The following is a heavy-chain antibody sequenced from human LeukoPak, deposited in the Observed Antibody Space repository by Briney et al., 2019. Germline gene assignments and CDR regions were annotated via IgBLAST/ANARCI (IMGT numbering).Heavy chain of an antibody. CDR3: VRSLERFGTRDY. J-gene: IGHJ4*02. CDR1: GFIFGAYW. Sequence: GGSLRLSCAASGFIFGAYWMTWVRQAPGKGLEWVANVKQDGSEKYSMDSVKGRFTISRDNAKKSLFLQMNSLTAEDTALYYCVRSLERFGTRDYWGQGTLVTVSP. D-gene: IGHD3-10*01. V-gene: IGHV3-7*01. CDR2: VKQDGSEK.